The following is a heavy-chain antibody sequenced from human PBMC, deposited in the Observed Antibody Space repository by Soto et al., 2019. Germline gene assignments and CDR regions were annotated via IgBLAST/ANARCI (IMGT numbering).Heavy chain of an antibody. D-gene: IGHD5-18*01. V-gene: IGHV4-34*01. CDR2: INHSGST. J-gene: IGHJ6*03. CDR3: ARRRGYSYGNYYYYYMDV. Sequence: SETLSLTCTVSGGSIGSYYWSWIRQPPGKGLEWIGEINHSGSTNYNPSLKSRVTISVDTSKNQFSLKLSSVTAADTAVYYCARRRGYSYGNYYYYYMDVWGKGTTVTVSS. CDR1: GGSIGSYY.